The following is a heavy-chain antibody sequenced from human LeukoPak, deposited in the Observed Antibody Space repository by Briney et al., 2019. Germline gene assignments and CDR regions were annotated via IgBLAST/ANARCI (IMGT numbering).Heavy chain of an antibody. D-gene: IGHD2-15*01. J-gene: IGHJ4*02. CDR1: DGSIRSHY. Sequence: SETLSLTCTVSDGSIRSHYWTWIRRPPGRGVEWIGYISYSGSTNYNPSLRGRVTISIDTSKNQFFLRLSSVTAADTAVYYCARRYCSGGCCSSDYWGQGTQVTVSS. V-gene: IGHV4-59*11. CDR2: ISYSGST. CDR3: ARRYCSGGCCSSDY.